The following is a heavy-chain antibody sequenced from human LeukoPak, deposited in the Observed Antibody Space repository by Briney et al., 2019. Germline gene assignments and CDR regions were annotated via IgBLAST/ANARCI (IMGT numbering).Heavy chain of an antibody. CDR1: GGSISSYY. V-gene: IGHV4-59*12. CDR2: IYYSGST. CDR3: AREPDAYCGGDCYTWYFDL. D-gene: IGHD2-21*02. J-gene: IGHJ2*01. Sequence: PSETLSLTCTVSGGSISSYYWSWIRQPPGKGLEWIGYIYYSGSTYYNPSLKSRVTISVDTSKNQFSLKLSSVTAADTAVYYCAREPDAYCGGDCYTWYFDLWGRGTLVTVSS.